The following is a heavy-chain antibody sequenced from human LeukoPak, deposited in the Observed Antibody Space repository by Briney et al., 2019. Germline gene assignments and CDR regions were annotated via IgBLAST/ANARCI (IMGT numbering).Heavy chain of an antibody. J-gene: IGHJ4*02. D-gene: IGHD7-27*01. CDR2: MSPNSGDT. Sequence: AASVNVSCKASGYTFTIHDINWVRQATGQGLEWMGWMSPNSGDTGYAQKFQGRVTMTSDSSISTAYMELSSLRSEDTAIYYCVRTPPNWGFDYWGQGTLVTVTS. CDR1: GYTFTIHD. CDR3: VRTPPNWGFDY. V-gene: IGHV1-8*01.